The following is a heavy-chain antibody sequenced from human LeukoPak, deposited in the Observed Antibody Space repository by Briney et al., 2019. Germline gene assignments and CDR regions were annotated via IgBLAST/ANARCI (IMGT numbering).Heavy chain of an antibody. D-gene: IGHD3-9*01. CDR1: GGTFSSYA. V-gene: IGHV1-69*13. CDR3: ARVRNDILTGYYPFVGYYGMDV. CDR2: IIPIFGTA. Sequence: GASVKVSCKASGGTFSSYAISWVRQAPVQGLEWMGGIIPIFGTANYAQKFQGRVTITADESTSTAYMELSSLRSEDTAVYYCARVRNDILTGYYPFVGYYGMDVWGQGTTVTVSS. J-gene: IGHJ6*02.